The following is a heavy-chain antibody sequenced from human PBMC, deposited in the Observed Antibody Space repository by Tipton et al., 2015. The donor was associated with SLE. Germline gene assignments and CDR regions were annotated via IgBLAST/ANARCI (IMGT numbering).Heavy chain of an antibody. CDR1: GGSFSGYY. J-gene: IGHJ4*02. D-gene: IGHD6-19*01. V-gene: IGHV4-34*01. CDR3: AYSSGWLVEY. Sequence: TLSLTCAVYGGSFSGYYWSWIRQPPGKGLEWIGEINHSGSTNYNPSLKSRVTISVDTSKNQSSLKLSSVTAADTAVYYCAYSSGWLVEYWGQGTLVTVSS. CDR2: INHSGST.